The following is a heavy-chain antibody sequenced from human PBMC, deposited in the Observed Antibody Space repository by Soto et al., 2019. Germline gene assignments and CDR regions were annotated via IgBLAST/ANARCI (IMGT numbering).Heavy chain of an antibody. D-gene: IGHD6-6*01. CDR3: AREFRSKYSSSPFDP. V-gene: IGHV4-31*03. CDR2: IYYSGST. J-gene: IGHJ5*02. Sequence: SETLSLTCTVSGGSISSGGYYWSWIRQHPGKGLEWIGYIYYSGSTYYNPSLKSRVTISVDTSKNQFSLKLSSVTAADTAVYYCAREFRSKYSSSPFDPWGQGTLVTSPQ. CDR1: GGSISSGGYY.